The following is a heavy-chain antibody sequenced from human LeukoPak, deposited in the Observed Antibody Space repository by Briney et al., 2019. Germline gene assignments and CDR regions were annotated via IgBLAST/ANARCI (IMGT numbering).Heavy chain of an antibody. J-gene: IGHJ4*02. D-gene: IGHD6-19*01. CDR1: GFTFSSYG. Sequence: PGGSLRLSCAASGFTFSSYGIHWVRQAPGKGLEWVAVIWYDGSNKYYADSVKGRFTISRDNSKNTLYLQMNSLRAEDTAVYYCARGIKAVAGSVDYWGQGTLVTVSS. CDR2: IWYDGSNK. V-gene: IGHV3-33*01. CDR3: ARGIKAVAGSVDY.